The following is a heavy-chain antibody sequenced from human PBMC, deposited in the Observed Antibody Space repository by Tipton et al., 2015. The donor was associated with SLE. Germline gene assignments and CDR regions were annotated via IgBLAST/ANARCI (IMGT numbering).Heavy chain of an antibody. CDR3: ARGPSWSGYYYYFDY. V-gene: IGHV1-8*01. CDR1: GYTFTSYD. J-gene: IGHJ4*02. Sequence: QVQLVQSGAEVKKPGAAVKVSCKASGYTFTSYDINWVRQATGQGLEWMGWMNPNSGNKGYAQKFQGRVTITRKPSISTAYMELSSLRSEDTAVYYCARGPSWSGYYYYFDYWGQGTLVTVSS. CDR2: MNPNSGNK. D-gene: IGHD3-3*01.